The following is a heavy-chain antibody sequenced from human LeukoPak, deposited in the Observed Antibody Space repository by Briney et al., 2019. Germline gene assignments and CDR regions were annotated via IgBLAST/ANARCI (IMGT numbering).Heavy chain of an antibody. J-gene: IGHJ4*02. CDR1: GFTFSTYA. Sequence: GGSLRLSCAASGFTFSTYAMHWVRQAPGKGLEWVALIWDAGSNEDYADSVKGRFTISRDNSKNTLYLQMNSLGAEDTAIYYCARDYGYPPFDYWGQGTLVTVSS. CDR2: IWDAGSNE. CDR3: ARDYGYPPFDY. V-gene: IGHV3-33*01. D-gene: IGHD4-17*01.